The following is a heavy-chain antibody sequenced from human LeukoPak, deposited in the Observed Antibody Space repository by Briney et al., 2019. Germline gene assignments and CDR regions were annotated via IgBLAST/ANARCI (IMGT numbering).Heavy chain of an antibody. Sequence: PSETLSLTCAVSGGSISSSNWWSWVRQPPGQGPEWIGEIYHSGSTNYNPSLKSRVTISGDKSKNQFSLKLSSVTAADTAVYYCARRARGGDFDYWGQGTLVTVSS. J-gene: IGHJ4*02. CDR2: IYHSGST. D-gene: IGHD3-16*01. V-gene: IGHV4-4*02. CDR3: ARRARGGDFDY. CDR1: GGSISSSNW.